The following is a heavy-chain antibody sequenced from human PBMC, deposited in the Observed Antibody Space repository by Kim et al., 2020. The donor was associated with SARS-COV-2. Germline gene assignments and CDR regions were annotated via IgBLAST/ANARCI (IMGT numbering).Heavy chain of an antibody. D-gene: IGHD3-10*01. J-gene: IGHJ4*01. CDR1: GFTFSSYG. Sequence: GGSLRLSCAASGFTFSSYGMHWVRQAPGKGLEWVAVISYDGSNKYYADSVKGRFTISRDNSKNTLYLQMNSLRAEDTAVYYFAKDRNYYGSGSYYTVDY. CDR3: AKDRNYYGSGSYYTVDY. CDR2: ISYDGSNK. V-gene: IGHV3-30*18.